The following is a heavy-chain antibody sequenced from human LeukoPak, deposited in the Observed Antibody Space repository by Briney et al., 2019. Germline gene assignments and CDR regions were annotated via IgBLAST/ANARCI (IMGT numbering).Heavy chain of an antibody. CDR1: GFTFSSYW. Sequence: GGSLRLSCAASGFTFSSYWMSWVRQAPGKGLEWVANIKQDGSEKYYVDSVEGRFTISRDNAKNSLYLHMNSLRAEDTAVYYCAREGPGGRGYSYGLFDYWGQGTLVTVSS. D-gene: IGHD5-18*01. CDR3: AREGPGGRGYSYGLFDY. J-gene: IGHJ4*02. V-gene: IGHV3-7*01. CDR2: IKQDGSEK.